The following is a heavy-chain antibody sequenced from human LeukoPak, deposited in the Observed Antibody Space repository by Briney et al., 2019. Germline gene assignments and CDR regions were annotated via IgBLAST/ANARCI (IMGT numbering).Heavy chain of an antibody. CDR2: ISTYNGNT. CDR3: AREDTMVRGVIGAYFDY. CDR1: GYTFTNYH. Sequence: ASVKVSCKASGYTFTNYHISWVRQAPGQGLEWMGWISTYNGNTNYAQNLQGRVTMTTDTSTSTAYMELRSLRSDDTAVYYCAREDTMVRGVIGAYFDYWGQGTLVTVSS. J-gene: IGHJ4*02. D-gene: IGHD3-10*01. V-gene: IGHV1-18*01.